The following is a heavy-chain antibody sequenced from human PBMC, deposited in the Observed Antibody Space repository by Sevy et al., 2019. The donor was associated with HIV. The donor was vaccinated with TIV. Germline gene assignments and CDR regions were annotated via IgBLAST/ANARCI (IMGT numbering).Heavy chain of an antibody. CDR1: GVSISSYF. CDR3: ARDSTTRPGVLDY. J-gene: IGHJ4*02. V-gene: IGHV4-59*01. D-gene: IGHD1-1*01. CDR2: IYFTGNT. Sequence: SETLSLTCSVSGVSISSYFWTWVRQSPGKGLEWIGNIYFTGNTDYSPSLKSRVSLSLDTSKSQFSLTLNSVTAADTAVYYCARDSTTRPGVLDYWGQGTLVTVSS.